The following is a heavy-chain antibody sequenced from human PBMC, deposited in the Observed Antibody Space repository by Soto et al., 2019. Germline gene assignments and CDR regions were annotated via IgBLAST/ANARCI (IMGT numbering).Heavy chain of an antibody. J-gene: IGHJ4*02. Sequence: QVQLQESGPGLVKPSETLSLTCAVSGDSISSYYCMWIRQPPGKGLESIGYLYYGRSANYNPSLNRRVTLSVDTSTNQCSLTLSSMTAADTAVYYCAPRSMAVVPEYWGQGTLVTVSS. CDR2: LYYGRSA. CDR3: APRSMAVVPEY. V-gene: IGHV4-59*01. D-gene: IGHD3-22*01. CDR1: GDSISSYY.